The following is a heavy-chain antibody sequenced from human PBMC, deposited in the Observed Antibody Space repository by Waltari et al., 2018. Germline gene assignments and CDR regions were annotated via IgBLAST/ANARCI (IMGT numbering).Heavy chain of an antibody. V-gene: IGHV3-48*01. J-gene: IGHJ3*02. Sequence: EVQLVESGGGLVQPGGSLRLSCAASGFPFSSYNMNWVLQAPGKGLEWVSYISSSTSIIHNADSVKGRFTISRDNAKNSLSLQMNSLRAEDTAVYFCARVARDAFDIWGQGTMVTVSS. CDR3: ARVARDAFDI. CDR1: GFPFSSYN. CDR2: ISSSTSII.